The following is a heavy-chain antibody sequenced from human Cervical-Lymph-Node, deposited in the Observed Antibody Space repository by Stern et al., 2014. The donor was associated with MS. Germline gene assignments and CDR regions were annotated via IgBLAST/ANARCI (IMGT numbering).Heavy chain of an antibody. CDR3: ARDLLVGNWFDR. V-gene: IGHV1-2*02. CDR2: INPNSGGT. Sequence: AHLVESGAEVKKPGASVKVSCKASGYTFTGYYMHWVRQAPGQGLEWMGWINPNSGGTNYAQKFQGRVTMTRDTSISTAYMELSRLRSDDTAMYYCARDLLVGNWFDRWGQGTLVTVSS. D-gene: IGHD2-15*01. J-gene: IGHJ5*02. CDR1: GYTFTGYY.